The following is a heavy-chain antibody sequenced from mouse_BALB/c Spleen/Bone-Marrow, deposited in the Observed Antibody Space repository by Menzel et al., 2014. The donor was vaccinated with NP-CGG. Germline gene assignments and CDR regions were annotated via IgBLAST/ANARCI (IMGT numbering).Heavy chain of an antibody. CDR1: GFNIKDTY. Sequence: VQLKQSGAELVKPGASAKLSCTASGFNIKDTYMHWVKQRPEQGLEWIGRIDPANGNTKYDPKFQGKATITADTSSNTAYLQLSSLTSEDTAVYYCARYYYGSSLFDYWGQGTTLTVSS. CDR3: ARYYYGSSLFDY. J-gene: IGHJ2*01. V-gene: IGHV14-3*02. CDR2: IDPANGNT. D-gene: IGHD1-1*01.